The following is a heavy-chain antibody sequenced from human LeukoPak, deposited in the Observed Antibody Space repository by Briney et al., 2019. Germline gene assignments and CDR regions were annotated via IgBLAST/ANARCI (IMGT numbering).Heavy chain of an antibody. D-gene: IGHD3-22*01. J-gene: IGHJ4*02. CDR1: GFTFSNYA. Sequence: GGSLRLSCAASGFTFSNYAMSWVRQAPGKGLEWVSAISGSGGNTYYADSVKGRFTISRDNSKNTLFLQMNSLRAEDTAVYYCAREEYYYDSSGYLFDYWGQGTLVTVSS. CDR2: ISGSGGNT. CDR3: AREEYYYDSSGYLFDY. V-gene: IGHV3-23*01.